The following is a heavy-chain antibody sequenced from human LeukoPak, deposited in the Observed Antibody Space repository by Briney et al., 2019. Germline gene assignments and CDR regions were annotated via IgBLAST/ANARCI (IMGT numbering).Heavy chain of an antibody. J-gene: IGHJ4*02. CDR2: IYYSGST. V-gene: IGHV4-61*05. CDR3: ARLSLGAKSGRDY. Sequence: SETLSLTCTVSGGSISSSIYYWGWLREPPGKGLEWIGYIYYSGSTNYNPSLKSRVTISVDTSKNQFSLKLSSVTAADTAVYYCARLSLGAKSGRDYWGQGTLVTVSS. CDR1: GGSISSSIYY. D-gene: IGHD1-26*01.